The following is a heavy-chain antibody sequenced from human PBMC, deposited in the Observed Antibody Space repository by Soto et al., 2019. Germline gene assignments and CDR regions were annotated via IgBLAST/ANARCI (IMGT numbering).Heavy chain of an antibody. D-gene: IGHD6-19*01. V-gene: IGHV1-24*01. CDR1: GYTLTELS. CDR2: FDPEDGET. Sequence: EASVKVSCKVSGYTLTELSMHWVRQAPGKGLEWMGGFDPEDGETIYAQKFQGRVTMTEDTSTDTAYMELSSLRSEDTAVYYCATARGQWLVHYYYYGMDVWGQGTTVTVSS. CDR3: ATARGQWLVHYYYYGMDV. J-gene: IGHJ6*02.